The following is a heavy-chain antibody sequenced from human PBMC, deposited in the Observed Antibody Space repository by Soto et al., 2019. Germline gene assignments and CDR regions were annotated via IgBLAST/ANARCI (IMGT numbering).Heavy chain of an antibody. CDR2: IYWYDDK. D-gene: IGHD5-12*01. J-gene: IGHJ4*02. CDR1: GFSLSTSGVG. CDR3: AHVYGGYANFDY. V-gene: IGHV2-5*01. Sequence: QITLKESGPTLVKPTQTLTLTCTFSGFSLSTSGVGVGWIRQPPGKALEWLALIYWYDDKRYSPSLTSRLTITQDTSKNQVVPTMTTTNPVDTATYYCAHVYGGYANFDYWGQGTLVTVSS.